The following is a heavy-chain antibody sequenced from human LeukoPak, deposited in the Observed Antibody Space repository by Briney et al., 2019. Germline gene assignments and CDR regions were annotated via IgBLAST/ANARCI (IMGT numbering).Heavy chain of an antibody. J-gene: IGHJ4*02. CDR1: GFTFSSHA. CDR3: ARNDYPDYYFDY. D-gene: IGHD4-11*01. Sequence: PGGSLRLSCAASGFTFSSHAMSWVRQAPGKGLEWVSSISSSSSYIYYADSVKGRFTISRDNAKNSLYLQMNSLRAEDTAVYYCARNDYPDYYFDYWGQGTLVTVSS. V-gene: IGHV3-21*01. CDR2: ISSSSSYI.